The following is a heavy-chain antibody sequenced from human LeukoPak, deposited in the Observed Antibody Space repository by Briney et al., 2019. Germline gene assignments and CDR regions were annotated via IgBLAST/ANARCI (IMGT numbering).Heavy chain of an antibody. CDR2: VFSSGKT. V-gene: IGHV4-31*03. Sequence: PSETLSLTCTVSGDSFSSRGYSWIRQLPDMGLEWIGYVFSSGKTHYNPSLESRVTISLDTSMNQFSLRLSSVTAADTAVYYCARARTQFSDGSGLNWFDPWGKGTLVTVSS. D-gene: IGHD3-22*01. J-gene: IGHJ5*02. CDR1: GDSFSSRGY. CDR3: ARARTQFSDGSGLNWFDP.